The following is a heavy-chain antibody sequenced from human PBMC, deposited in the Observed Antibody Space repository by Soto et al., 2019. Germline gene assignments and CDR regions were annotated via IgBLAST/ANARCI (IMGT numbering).Heavy chain of an antibody. CDR1: GGTFNNYA. D-gene: IGHD5-12*01. CDR3: ARGGVDVVATSAVDY. CDR2: IIPFIGTA. J-gene: IGHJ4*02. V-gene: IGHV1-69*01. Sequence: QVQLLQSGAEVKKPGSSVTVSCKASGGTFNNYAISWVRQAPGQGLEWMGGIIPFIGTADYAHKFQGRLAISADDSTGTTFMELSSLRSEDTAIDYCARGGVDVVATSAVDYWGQGTLVTVSS.